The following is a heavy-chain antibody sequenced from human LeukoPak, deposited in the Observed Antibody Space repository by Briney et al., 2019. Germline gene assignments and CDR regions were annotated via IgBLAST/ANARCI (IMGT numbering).Heavy chain of an antibody. D-gene: IGHD5-12*01. CDR1: GFSLSTSGVG. CDR3: AHFTLEIVAKWTKGEFDP. V-gene: IGHV2-5*01. Sequence: SGPTLVKPTQTLTLTCTFSGFSLSTSGVGVGWIRQPPGKALEWLALIYWNDDKRYSPSLKSRLTITKDTSKKQVVLTMTNRDRGDTATYLCAHFTLEIVAKWTKGEFDPWGQGTLVTVSS. J-gene: IGHJ5*02. CDR2: IYWNDDK.